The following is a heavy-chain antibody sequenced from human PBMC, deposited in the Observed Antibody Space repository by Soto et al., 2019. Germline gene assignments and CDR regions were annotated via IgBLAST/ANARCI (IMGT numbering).Heavy chain of an antibody. D-gene: IGHD3-16*01. CDR2: IYWDDDK. CDR3: AHIPNYYQYDWFDP. J-gene: IGHJ5*02. Sequence: QITLKESGPTLVKPTQTLTLTCTFSGFSLTTRGVGVGWIRQPPGKALECLALIYWDDDKRYSPSLQSRLSINKHTXXNQVVLTMTNVDPVDTATYYCAHIPNYYQYDWFDPWGQGTLVSVSS. CDR1: GFSLTTRGVG. V-gene: IGHV2-5*02.